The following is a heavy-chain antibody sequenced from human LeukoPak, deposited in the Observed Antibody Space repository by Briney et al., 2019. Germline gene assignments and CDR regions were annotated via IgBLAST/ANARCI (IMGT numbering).Heavy chain of an antibody. Sequence: GGSLRLSCAASGFTFSSCALSWVRQAPGKGLEWVSTVSVNGGTTYYADSVKGRFTISRDNSKNTLYLQMNSLRAEDTAVYFCAKEFHGPGNSAFAYGGQGTWSPSPQ. V-gene: IGHV3-23*01. CDR2: VSVNGGTT. J-gene: IGHJ4*02. CDR1: GFTFSSCA. D-gene: IGHD3-10*01. CDR3: AKEFHGPGNSAFAY.